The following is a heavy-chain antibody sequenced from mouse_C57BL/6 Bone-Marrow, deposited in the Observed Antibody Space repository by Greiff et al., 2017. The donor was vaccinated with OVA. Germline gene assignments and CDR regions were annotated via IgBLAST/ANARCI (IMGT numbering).Heavy chain of an antibody. J-gene: IGHJ3*01. CDR3: ARENLFAY. Sequence: VQLQQPGAELVRPGTSVKLSCKASGYTFTSYWMHWVQQRPGQGLEWIGVIDPSDSYTNYNQKFKGKATLTVDTSSSTAYMQLSSLTSEDSAVYYCARENLFAYWGQGTLVTVSA. CDR1: GYTFTSYW. V-gene: IGHV1-59*01. CDR2: IDPSDSYT.